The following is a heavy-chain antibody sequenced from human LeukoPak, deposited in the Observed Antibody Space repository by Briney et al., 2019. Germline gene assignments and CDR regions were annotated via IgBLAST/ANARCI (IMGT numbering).Heavy chain of an antibody. CDR1: GGSISSGDYY. J-gene: IGHJ4*02. V-gene: IGHV4-30-4*08. CDR3: AREIFQLGLDY. D-gene: IGHD6-6*01. Sequence: SETLSLTCTVSGGSISSGDYYWSWIRQPPGKGLEWIGYIYYSGSTYYNPSLKSRVTISVDTSKNQFSLKLSSVTAADTAVYYCAREIFQLGLDYWGQGTLVTVSS. CDR2: IYYSGST.